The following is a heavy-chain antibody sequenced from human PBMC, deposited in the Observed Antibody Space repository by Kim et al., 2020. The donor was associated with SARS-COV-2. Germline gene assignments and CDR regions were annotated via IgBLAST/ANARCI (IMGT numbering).Heavy chain of an antibody. CDR2: INHSGST. Sequence: SETLSLTCAVYGGSFSGYYWSWIRQPPGKGLEWIGEINHSGSTNYNPSLKSRVTISVDTSKNQFSLKLSSVTAADTAVYYCASYLTDGNSDYYYGMDVWGQGTTVTVSS. CDR3: ASYLTDGNSDYYYGMDV. D-gene: IGHD1-1*01. V-gene: IGHV4-34*01. CDR1: GGSFSGYY. J-gene: IGHJ6*02.